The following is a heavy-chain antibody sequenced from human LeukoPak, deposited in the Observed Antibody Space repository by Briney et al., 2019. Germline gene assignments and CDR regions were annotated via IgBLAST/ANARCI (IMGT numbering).Heavy chain of an antibody. D-gene: IGHD1-26*01. V-gene: IGHV3-48*04. CDR2: ISSSSTTI. J-gene: IGHJ6*03. Sequence: GGSLRLSCAASGFTFSSYSMMWVRQAPGKGLEWVSYISSSSTTIYYADSVKGRFTISRDNAKNSLFLQMNSLRAEDTAVYFCARATWDPNYYYYMDVWGKGTTVTISS. CDR1: GFTFSSYS. CDR3: ARATWDPNYYYYMDV.